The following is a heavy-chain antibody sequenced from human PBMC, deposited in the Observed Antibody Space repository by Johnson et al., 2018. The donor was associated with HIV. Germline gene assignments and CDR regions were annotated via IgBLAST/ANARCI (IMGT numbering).Heavy chain of an antibody. V-gene: IGHV3-66*02. CDR2: IYSGGRT. Sequence: EVQVVESGGGLVQPGGSLRLSCAASGFTVSSNYMSWVRQAPGQGLEWVPVIYSGGRTYYADSVKGRFHISRDNSNNTLYLQMNSRRAEDTAVYYCARKTPAHAFDIWGQGTIVTVSS. CDR3: ARKTPAHAFDI. J-gene: IGHJ3*02. CDR1: GFTVSSNY. D-gene: IGHD4-23*01.